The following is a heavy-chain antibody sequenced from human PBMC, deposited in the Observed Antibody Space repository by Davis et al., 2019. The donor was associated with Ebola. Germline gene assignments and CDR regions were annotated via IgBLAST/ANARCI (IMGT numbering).Heavy chain of an antibody. V-gene: IGHV1-18*01. D-gene: IGHD3-10*01. CDR2: ISAYNGNT. J-gene: IGHJ4*02. Sequence: ASVKVSCKASGGTFSSYAISWVRQAPGQGLEWMGWISAYNGNTNYAQKLQGRVTMTTDTSTRTAYMELRSLRSDDTAVYYCARDLGMTMVQGVIIRDDYWGQGTLVTVSS. CDR1: GGTFSSYA. CDR3: ARDLGMTMVQGVIIRDDY.